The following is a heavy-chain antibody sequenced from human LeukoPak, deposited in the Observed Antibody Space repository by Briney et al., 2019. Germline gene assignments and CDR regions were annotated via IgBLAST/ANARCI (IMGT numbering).Heavy chain of an antibody. CDR2: IYYSGST. V-gene: IGHV4-59*08. J-gene: IGHJ5*02. CDR3: ARQIILLSGSNWFDP. D-gene: IGHD5-12*01. Sequence: PSETLSLTCTVSGGSISSYYWSWIRQPPGKGLEWIGYIYYSGSTNYNPSLKSRVTISVDTSKNQFSLKLSSVTAADTAVYYCARQIILLSGSNWFDPWGQGTLVTVSS. CDR1: GGSISSYY.